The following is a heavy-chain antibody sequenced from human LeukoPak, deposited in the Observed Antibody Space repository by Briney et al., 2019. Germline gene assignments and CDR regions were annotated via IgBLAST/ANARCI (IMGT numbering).Heavy chain of an antibody. CDR3: ARRAAGSPYFDY. CDR2: INPSGGST. CDR1: GYTFTSYY. D-gene: IGHD6-13*01. J-gene: IGHJ4*02. Sequence: ASVKVSCTASGYTFTSYYMHWVRPAPGQGLGWMGIINPSGGSTSYAQKFQGRVTMTRDTSTSTVYMELSRLSSEDTAVYYCARRAAGSPYFDYWGQGTLVTVSS. V-gene: IGHV1-46*01.